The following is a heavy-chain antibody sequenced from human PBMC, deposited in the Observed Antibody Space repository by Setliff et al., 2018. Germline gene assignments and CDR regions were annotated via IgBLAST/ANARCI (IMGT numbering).Heavy chain of an antibody. CDR1: GGTFSSYA. J-gene: IGHJ4*02. V-gene: IGHV1-69*13. Sequence: GASVKVSCKASGGTFSSYAISWVRQAPGQGLEWMGGIIPIFGTANYAQKFQGRVTITADESTSTAYMELSSLRSEDTAVYYCARAQSWSGGPYYFDNWGQGTLVTVS. D-gene: IGHD3-3*01. CDR3: ARAQSWSGGPYYFDN. CDR2: IIPIFGTA.